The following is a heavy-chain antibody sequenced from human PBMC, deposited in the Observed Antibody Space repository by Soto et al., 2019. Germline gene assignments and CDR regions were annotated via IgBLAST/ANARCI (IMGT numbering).Heavy chain of an antibody. V-gene: IGHV1-69*01. J-gene: IGHJ4*02. Sequence: SENSVSWVPLKKEQGLEWMGGIIPIFGTANYAQKFQGRVTITADESTSTAYMELSSLRSECTAVYYCARGYSIGWYPYWGQGTLVTVSS. CDR1: SENS. CDR3: ARGYSIGWYPY. D-gene: IGHD6-19*01. CDR2: IIPIFGTA.